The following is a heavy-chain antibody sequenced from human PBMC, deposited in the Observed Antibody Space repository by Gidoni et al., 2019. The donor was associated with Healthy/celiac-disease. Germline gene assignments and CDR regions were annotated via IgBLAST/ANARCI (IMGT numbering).Heavy chain of an antibody. J-gene: IGHJ4*02. Sequence: QVQLVQSGAEVQKPGSSVTVSCKASGGTFSSYAISWVRQARGKGLEWMGGIIPIFGTANYAQKFQGRVTITADESTSTAYMERSSLRSEDTAVYYCANLKVTPGYWGQGTLVTVSS. CDR3: ANLKVTPGY. CDR1: GGTFSSYA. CDR2: IIPIFGTA. V-gene: IGHV1-69*01. D-gene: IGHD4-4*01.